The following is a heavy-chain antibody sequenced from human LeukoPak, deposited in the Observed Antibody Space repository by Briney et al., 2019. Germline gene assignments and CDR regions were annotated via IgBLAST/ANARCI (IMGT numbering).Heavy chain of an antibody. Sequence: SQTLSLTCTVSGGSISSGGYYWSWIRQHPGKGLEWIGYIYYSGSTYYNPSLKSRVTISVDASKNQFSLKLSSVTAADTAVYYCARVSWFGELYNWFDPWGQGTLVTVSS. CDR3: ARVSWFGELYNWFDP. CDR1: GGSISSGGYY. V-gene: IGHV4-31*03. D-gene: IGHD3-10*01. J-gene: IGHJ5*02. CDR2: IYYSGST.